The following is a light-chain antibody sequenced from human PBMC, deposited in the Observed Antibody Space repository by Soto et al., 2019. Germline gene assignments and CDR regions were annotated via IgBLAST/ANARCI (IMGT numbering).Light chain of an antibody. CDR3: HQVNSHPIT. CDR2: DAS. V-gene: IGKV1-5*01. J-gene: IGKJ5*01. Sequence: DIQMTQSPSTLAASLGDRVTITCGASQSIRTWLAWYQHKPGKAPKFLIYDASTLQSGVPSRFRGSGSGTEFTLTITSLQPEDFETYYCHQVNSHPITFGQGTRLEIK. CDR1: QSIRTW.